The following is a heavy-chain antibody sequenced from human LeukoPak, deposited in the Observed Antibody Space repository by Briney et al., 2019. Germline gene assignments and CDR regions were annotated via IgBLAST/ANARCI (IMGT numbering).Heavy chain of an antibody. CDR3: ASSALGYCSGGSCAAYYYYGMDV. D-gene: IGHD2-15*01. CDR1: GGSISSYY. CDR2: IYTSGST. J-gene: IGHJ6*02. Sequence: PSETLSLTCTVSGGSISSYYWSWIRQPAGKGLEWIGRIYTSGSTNYNPSLKSRVTMSVDMSKNQFSLKLSSVTAADTAVYYCASSALGYCSGGSCAAYYYYGMDVWGQGTTVTVSS. V-gene: IGHV4-4*07.